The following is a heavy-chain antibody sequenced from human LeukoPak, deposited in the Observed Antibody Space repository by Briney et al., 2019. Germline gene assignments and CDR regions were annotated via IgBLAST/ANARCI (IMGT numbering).Heavy chain of an antibody. CDR1: GFTVSSNY. Sequence: GGSLRLSCATSGFTVSSNYMSWVRQAPGKGLEWVSSISSSSSYIYYADSVKGRFTISRDNAKNSLYLQMNSLRAEDTAVYYCARAVGSGWALDYWGQGTLVTVSS. V-gene: IGHV3-21*01. CDR2: ISSSSSYI. D-gene: IGHD6-19*01. CDR3: ARAVGSGWALDY. J-gene: IGHJ4*02.